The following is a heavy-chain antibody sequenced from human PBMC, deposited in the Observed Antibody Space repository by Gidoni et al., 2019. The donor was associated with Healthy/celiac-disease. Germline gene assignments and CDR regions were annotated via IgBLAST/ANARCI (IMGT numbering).Heavy chain of an antibody. CDR2: INHSGST. D-gene: IGHD6-13*01. CDR3: ARGLFGSSWYGKRLGWFDP. CDR1: GGSFSGYY. Sequence: QVQLQQWGAGLLKPSETLSLTCAVYGGSFSGYYWSWIRQPPGKGLEWIGEINHSGSTNYNPSLKSRVTISVDTSKNQFSLKLSSVTAADTSVYYCARGLFGSSWYGKRLGWFDPWGQGTLVTVSS. V-gene: IGHV4-34*01. J-gene: IGHJ5*02.